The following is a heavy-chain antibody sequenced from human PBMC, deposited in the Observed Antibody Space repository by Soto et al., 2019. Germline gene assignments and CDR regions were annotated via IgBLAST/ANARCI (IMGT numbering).Heavy chain of an antibody. CDR1: GGSISSYY. V-gene: IGHV4-59*01. CDR3: ARQKYSGSYYGVYYFDY. Sequence: SETLSLTCTVSGGSISSYYWSWIRQPPGKGLEWIGYIYYSGSTNYNPSLKSRVTISVDTSKNQFSLKLSSVTAADTAVYYCARQKYSGSYYGVYYFDYWGQGTLVTVSS. D-gene: IGHD1-26*01. J-gene: IGHJ4*02. CDR2: IYYSGST.